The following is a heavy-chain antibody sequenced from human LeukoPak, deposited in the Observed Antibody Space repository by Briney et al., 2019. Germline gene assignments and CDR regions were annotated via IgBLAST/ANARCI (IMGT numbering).Heavy chain of an antibody. CDR2: IYTSGNT. J-gene: IGHJ3*01. V-gene: IGHV4-4*07. D-gene: IGHD3-22*01. CDR3: ARQSDSSGYYYLGAFDF. CDR1: GGSISGYY. Sequence: PSETLSLTRTVSGGSISGYYWSWIRQPAGKGLEWIGRIYTSGNTNYNPSLKSRLTMSVDTSKNQFSQKLSSVTAADTAVYYCARQSDSSGYYYLGAFDFWGQGTMVTVSS.